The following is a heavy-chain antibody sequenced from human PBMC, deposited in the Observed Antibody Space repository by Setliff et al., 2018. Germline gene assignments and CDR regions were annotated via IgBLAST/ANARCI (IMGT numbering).Heavy chain of an antibody. D-gene: IGHD6-13*01. V-gene: IGHV1-8*01. J-gene: IGHJ4*02. Sequence: ASVKVSCKASGYTFTSYDINWVRQATGQGLEWMGWMNPNSGNTGYAQKLQGRVTMIRNTSISTAYMELSSLRSEDTAVYYYARLDIAAANEDYWGQGTLVTVSS. CDR1: GYTFTSYD. CDR2: MNPNSGNT. CDR3: ARLDIAAANEDY.